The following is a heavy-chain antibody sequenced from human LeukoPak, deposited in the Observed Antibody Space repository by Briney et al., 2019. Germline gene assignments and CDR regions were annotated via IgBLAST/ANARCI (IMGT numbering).Heavy chain of an antibody. D-gene: IGHD3-16*02. CDR3: ARGSPSRSLDAFDI. J-gene: IGHJ3*02. V-gene: IGHV1-24*01. CDR1: GYTLTELS. CDR2: FDPEDGET. Sequence: ASVKVSCKVSGYTLTELSMHWVRQAPGKGLEWMGGFDPEDGETIYAQKFQGRVTMTRDTSISTAYMELSRLRSDDTAVYYCARGSPSRSLDAFDIWGQGTMVTVSS.